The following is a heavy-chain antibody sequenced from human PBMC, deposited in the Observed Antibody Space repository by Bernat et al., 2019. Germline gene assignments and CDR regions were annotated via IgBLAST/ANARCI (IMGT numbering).Heavy chain of an antibody. J-gene: IGHJ4*02. V-gene: IGHV3-33*01. CDR1: GFTFSSYG. CDR2: IWYDGSNK. CDR3: ARDASYDFWSGFSTGSYFDY. Sequence: QVQLVESGGGVVQPGRSLRLSCAASGFTFSSYGMHWVRQAPGKGLEWVAVIWYDGSNKYYADSVKGRFTISRDNSKNTLYLQMNSLRAEDTAVYYCARDASYDFWSGFSTGSYFDYWGQVSLVTVSS. D-gene: IGHD3-3*01.